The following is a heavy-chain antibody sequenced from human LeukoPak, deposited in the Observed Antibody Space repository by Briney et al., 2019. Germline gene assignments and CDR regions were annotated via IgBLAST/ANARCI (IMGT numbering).Heavy chain of an antibody. CDR3: ARVERGTYYFDY. CDR1: GYTFTGYY. J-gene: IGHJ4*02. Sequence: ASVKVSCKASGYTFTGYYMHWVRQAPGQGLEWMGIINPSGGSTNYAQKFQGRVTMTRDTSTSTVYMELSSLRSEDTAIYYCARVERGTYYFDYWGQGTLVTVSS. V-gene: IGHV1-46*01. CDR2: INPSGGST. D-gene: IGHD3-3*01.